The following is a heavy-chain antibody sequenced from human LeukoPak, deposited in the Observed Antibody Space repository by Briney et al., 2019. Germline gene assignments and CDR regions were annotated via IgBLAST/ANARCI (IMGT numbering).Heavy chain of an antibody. V-gene: IGHV1-2*02. J-gene: IGHJ4*02. CDR2: INPNSGGT. Sequence: GASVKVSCKASEYTFTGYYMHWVRQAPGQGLEWMGWINPNSGGTNYAQKFQGRVTMTRDTSISTAYMELSRLRSDDTAVYYCARDSPFLATMVLNYFDYWGQGTLVTVSS. CDR3: ARDSPFLATMVLNYFDY. D-gene: IGHD3-10*01. CDR1: EYTFTGYY.